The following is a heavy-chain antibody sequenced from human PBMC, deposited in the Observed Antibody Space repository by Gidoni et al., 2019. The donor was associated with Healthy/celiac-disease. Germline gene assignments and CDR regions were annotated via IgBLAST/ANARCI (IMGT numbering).Heavy chain of an antibody. V-gene: IGHV1-69*01. J-gene: IGHJ6*02. Sequence: QPVPFLSRPGSSVNVSCKASGGTFSSYAISWVRQAPGQGLEWMGGIIPIFGTANYAQKFQGRVTITADESTSTAYMELSSLRSEDTAVYYCARDYHDYIGSRYYYYYGMDVWGQGTTVTVSS. D-gene: IGHD4-4*01. CDR2: IIPIFGTA. CDR3: ARDYHDYIGSRYYYYYGMDV. CDR1: GGTFSSYA.